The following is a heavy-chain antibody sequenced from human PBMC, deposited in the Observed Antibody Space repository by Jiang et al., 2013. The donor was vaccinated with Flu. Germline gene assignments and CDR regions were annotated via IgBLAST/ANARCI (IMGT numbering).Heavy chain of an antibody. D-gene: IGHD2-15*01. J-gene: IGHJ6*02. CDR1: GYTFTSYG. CDR3: ARDPERDCSGGSCYLVGAINYYYYGMDV. Sequence: GAEVKKPGASVKVSCKASGYTFTSYGISWVRQAPGQGLEWMGWISAYNGNTNYAQKLQGRVTMTTDTSTSTAYMELRSLRSDDTAVYYCARDPERDCSGGSCYLVGAINYYYYGMDVWGQGTTVTVSS. CDR2: ISAYNGNT. V-gene: IGHV1-18*04.